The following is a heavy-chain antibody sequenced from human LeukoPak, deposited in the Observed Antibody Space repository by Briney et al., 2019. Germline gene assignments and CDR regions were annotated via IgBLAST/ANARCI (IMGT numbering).Heavy chain of an antibody. D-gene: IGHD6-13*01. CDR2: IYHSGST. Sequence: PSETLSLTCAVSGGSISSSNWWSWVRQPPGKGLEWIGEIYHSGSTNYNRSLKSRVTISVDTSKNQFSLKLSSVTAADTAVYYCARVYYSSSYDYWYFDLWGRGTLVTVSS. J-gene: IGHJ2*01. CDR3: ARVYYSSSYDYWYFDL. V-gene: IGHV4-4*02. CDR1: GGSISSSNW.